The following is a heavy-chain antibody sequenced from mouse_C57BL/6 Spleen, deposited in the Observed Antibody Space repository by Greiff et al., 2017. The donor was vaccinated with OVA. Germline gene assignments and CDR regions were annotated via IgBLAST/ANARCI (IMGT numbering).Heavy chain of an antibody. D-gene: IGHD2-2*01. CDR1: GYTFTDYN. CDR3: ARYGYGAWFAY. CDR2: INPNNGGT. V-gene: IGHV1-22*01. J-gene: IGHJ3*01. Sequence: VQLKQSGPELVKPGASVKMSCKASGYTFTDYNMHWVKQSHGKSLEWIGYINPNNGGTSYNQKFKGKATLTVNKSSSTAYMELRSLTSEDSAVYYCARYGYGAWFAYWGQGTLVTVSA.